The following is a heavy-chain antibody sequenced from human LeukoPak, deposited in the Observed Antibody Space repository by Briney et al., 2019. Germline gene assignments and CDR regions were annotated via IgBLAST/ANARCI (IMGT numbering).Heavy chain of an antibody. CDR1: GGSISSSSYY. CDR3: ARDLRDFDY. Sequence: SETLSLTCTVSGGSISSSSYYWGWIRQPPGKGLEWIGSIYYSGSTYYNPSLKGRVTISVDTPKNQFSLKLSSVTAADTAVYYCARDLRDFDYWGQGTLVTVSS. V-gene: IGHV4-39*07. J-gene: IGHJ4*02. CDR2: IYYSGST. D-gene: IGHD3-10*01.